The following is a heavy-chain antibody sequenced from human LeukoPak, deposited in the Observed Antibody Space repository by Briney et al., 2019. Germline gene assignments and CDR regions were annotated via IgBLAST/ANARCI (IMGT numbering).Heavy chain of an antibody. D-gene: IGHD1-1*01. Sequence: SETLSLTCTVSGGSISSYYWSWIRQPPGKGLEWIGYIYYSGSTNYNPSLKSRVTISVDTSKNQFSLKLSSVTAADTAVYYCAREERRNWYFDLWGRGTLVTVSS. J-gene: IGHJ2*01. CDR3: AREERRNWYFDL. CDR2: IYYSGST. V-gene: IGHV4-59*01. CDR1: GGSISSYY.